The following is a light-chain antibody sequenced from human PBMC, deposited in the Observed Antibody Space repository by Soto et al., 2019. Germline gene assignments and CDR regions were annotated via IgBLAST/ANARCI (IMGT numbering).Light chain of an antibody. CDR2: KAS. Sequence: DIQMTQSPSTLSGSVGDSVTITCRASQTISSWLAWYQQKPGKAPKLLIYKASTLKSGVPSRFSGSGSGTEFTLTISSLQPDDFAPYYCQHYNSYSEAFGQGNKVELK. CDR3: QHYNSYSEA. V-gene: IGKV1-5*03. J-gene: IGKJ1*01. CDR1: QTISSW.